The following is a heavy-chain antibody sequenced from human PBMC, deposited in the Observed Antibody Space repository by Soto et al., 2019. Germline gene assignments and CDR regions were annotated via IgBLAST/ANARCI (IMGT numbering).Heavy chain of an antibody. Sequence: WGSLRLSCAASGFTFSSYSMNWVRQAPGKGLEWVSSISSSSSYIYYADSVKGRFTISRDNAKNSLYLQMNSLRAEDTAVYYCARDREVRYLDWAMDVWGKGTTVTVS. V-gene: IGHV3-21*01. CDR2: ISSSSSYI. CDR3: ARDREVRYLDWAMDV. CDR1: GFTFSSYS. J-gene: IGHJ6*03. D-gene: IGHD3-9*01.